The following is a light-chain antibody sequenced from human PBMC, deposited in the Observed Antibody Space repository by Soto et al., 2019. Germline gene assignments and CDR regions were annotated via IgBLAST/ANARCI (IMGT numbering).Light chain of an antibody. CDR2: ATA. V-gene: IGKV3-20*01. CDR3: QQYGSSPPIT. Sequence: EIVLTQSPGTLSLSPVERATLSCRASQSVSRDYLAWYQQKPGQAPRLLIYATASRATGIPDKFSGSGSGTEFSLTISRLEPEDFAVYYCQQYGSSPPITFGQGTRLEIK. CDR1: QSVSRDY. J-gene: IGKJ5*01.